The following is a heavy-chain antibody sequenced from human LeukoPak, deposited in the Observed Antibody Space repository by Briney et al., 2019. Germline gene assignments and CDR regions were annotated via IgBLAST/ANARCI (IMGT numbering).Heavy chain of an antibody. CDR3: ASQIGIAAGL. CDR1: GGSISSSSYY. CDR2: IYYSGST. Sequence: PSETLSLTCTVSGGSISSSSYYWGWIRQPPGKGLEWIGSIYYSGSTYYNPSLKSRVTISVDTSKNQFSLKLSSVTAADTAVYYCASQIGIAAGLWGQGTLVTVSS. V-gene: IGHV4-39*01. J-gene: IGHJ4*02. D-gene: IGHD6-13*01.